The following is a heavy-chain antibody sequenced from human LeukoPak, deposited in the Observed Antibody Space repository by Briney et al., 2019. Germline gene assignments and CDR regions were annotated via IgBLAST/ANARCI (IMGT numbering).Heavy chain of an antibody. V-gene: IGHV6-1*01. CDR2: TYYRSKWYN. CDR3: ARGGQGDGYSADEAFDF. Sequence: SQTLSLTCAISGDSVSGNSTAYNWIRQSPSRGLEWLGRTYYRSKWYNDYAVSVKSRIIINPDTSKYQLSLQLKSVTPEDTAVYYCARGGQGDGYSADEAFDFWGQGTMVTVSS. D-gene: IGHD5-24*01. J-gene: IGHJ3*01. CDR1: GDSVSGNSTA.